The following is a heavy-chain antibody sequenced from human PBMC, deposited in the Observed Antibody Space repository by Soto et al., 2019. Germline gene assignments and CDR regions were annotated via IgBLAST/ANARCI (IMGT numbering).Heavy chain of an antibody. V-gene: IGHV1-24*01. J-gene: IGHJ4*02. CDR1: GYTLTELS. CDR2: FDPEDGET. CDR3: ATITVTGFDY. D-gene: IGHD1-20*01. Sequence: ASVKVSCKVSGYTLTELSMHWVRQAPGKGLEWMGGFDPEDGETIYAQKFQGRVTMTEDTSTDTAYMELSSLRSEVPAAYSCATITVTGFDYWGQGTLVTVSS.